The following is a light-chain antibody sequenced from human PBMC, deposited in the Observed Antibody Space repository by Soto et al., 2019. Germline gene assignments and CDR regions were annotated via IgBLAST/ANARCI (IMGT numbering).Light chain of an antibody. CDR1: QAIRND. V-gene: IGKV1-6*01. Sequence: AIPMTQSPSSLSASVGDRVTITCRASQAIRNDLGWYQQKPGKAPNLLIFGASNLQAGVPVRFSASGSGTNFTLTISNLQPEDFAVYYCQQYGTSPWTFGQGTKLEI. J-gene: IGKJ2*01. CDR3: QQYGTSPWT. CDR2: GAS.